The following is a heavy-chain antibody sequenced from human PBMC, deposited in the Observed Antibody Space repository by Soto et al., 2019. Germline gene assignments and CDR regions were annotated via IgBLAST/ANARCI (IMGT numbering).Heavy chain of an antibody. CDR2: ISYDGSNK. CDR1: GFTFSSYG. CDR3: AKDLLRFLEGGYYYGMDV. V-gene: IGHV3-30*18. D-gene: IGHD3-3*01. J-gene: IGHJ6*02. Sequence: QVQLVESGGGVVQPGRSLGLSCAASGFTFSSYGMHWVRQAPGKGLEWVAVISYDGSNKYYADSVKGRFTISRDNSKNTLYLQMNSLRAEDTAVYYCAKDLLRFLEGGYYYGMDVWGQGTTVTVSS.